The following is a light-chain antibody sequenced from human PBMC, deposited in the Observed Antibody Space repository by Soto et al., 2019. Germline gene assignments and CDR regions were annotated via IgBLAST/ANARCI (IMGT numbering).Light chain of an antibody. Sequence: QSALTQPPSASGSPGQSVTISCTGTSSDVGGYNYVSWYQQHPGKAPQLIIYEVSKRPSGVPDRFSGSKSGTSVSLAISGLQSDDEADYYCATWDDRVLGIVFGGGTKLTVL. CDR3: ATWDDRVLGIV. CDR2: EVS. V-gene: IGLV2-8*01. CDR1: SSDVGGYNY. J-gene: IGLJ2*01.